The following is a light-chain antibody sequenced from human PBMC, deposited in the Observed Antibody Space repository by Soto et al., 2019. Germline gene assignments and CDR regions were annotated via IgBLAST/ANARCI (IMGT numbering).Light chain of an antibody. CDR3: QQYYRTPTWT. J-gene: IGKJ1*01. CDR2: WAS. V-gene: IGKV4-1*01. Sequence: DIVMTQSPDSLAVSLGERATINCKSSQSVLYSSNNKNYLAWYQQQPGQPPKLLIYWASTRASGVPDRFSGSGSGTDFTLTIGSLQAEDVAVYYCQQYYRTPTWTFGQGTKVEIK. CDR1: QSVLYSSNNKNY.